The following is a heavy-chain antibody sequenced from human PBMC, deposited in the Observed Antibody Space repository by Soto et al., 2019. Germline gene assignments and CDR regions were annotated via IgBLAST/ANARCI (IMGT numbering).Heavy chain of an antibody. CDR3: ASRYCSSTSCQDFAFDI. J-gene: IGHJ3*02. D-gene: IGHD2-2*01. CDR1: GYSFTSYW. CDR2: IYPGDSDT. Sequence: PGESLKISRKGSGYSFTSYWVGWVRQMPGKGLEWMGIIYPGDSDTRYSPSFQGQVTIYADKSISTASLQWSSLKAADTAMYYCASRYCSSTSCQDFAFDIWGQGTMVTVSS. V-gene: IGHV5-51*01.